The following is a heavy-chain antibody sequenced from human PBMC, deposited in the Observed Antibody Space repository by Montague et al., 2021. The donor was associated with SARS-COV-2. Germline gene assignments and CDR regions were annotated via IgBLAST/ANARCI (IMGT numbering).Heavy chain of an antibody. CDR2: IYNSGTT. J-gene: IGHJ5*02. CDR3: ARHRNYGDHSLDNWFHP. D-gene: IGHD4-17*01. Sequence: SETLSLTCTVSGDSTSCPNCYWGWIRQAPGKGLDWIGTIYNSGTTYYNPSLKSRLTISIDTSKNQFSPKLTSVTAADTAVYYCARHRNYGDHSLDNWFHPGGQGTLVTVSS. V-gene: IGHV4-39*01. CDR1: GDSTSCPNCY.